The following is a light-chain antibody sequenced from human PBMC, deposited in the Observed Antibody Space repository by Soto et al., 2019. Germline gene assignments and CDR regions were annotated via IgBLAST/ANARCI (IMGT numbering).Light chain of an antibody. CDR2: DAF. CDR3: QQYNNWPPLT. Sequence: EVVMTQSPATLYVSPGERATLSCRASQSVGSKLAWYQQKPGQAPRLLIFDAFTRATGIPARFSGSGSGTEFTLFISSLQSEDFAFYYCQQYNNWPPLTFGGGTKVEI. CDR1: QSVGSK. J-gene: IGKJ4*01. V-gene: IGKV3-15*01.